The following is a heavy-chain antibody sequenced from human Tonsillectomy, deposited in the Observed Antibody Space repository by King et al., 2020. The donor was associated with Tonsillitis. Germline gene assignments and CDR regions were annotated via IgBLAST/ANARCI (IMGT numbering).Heavy chain of an antibody. J-gene: IGHJ4*02. CDR3: ASRHNSGRYGFDY. CDR1: GGSINTYY. CDR2: IYYTGST. D-gene: IGHD6-19*01. V-gene: IGHV4-59*01. Sequence: VQLQESGPGLVKPSETLSLTCTVSGGSINTYYWSWIRQPPGKGLEWIGYIYYTGSTNYNPSLKSRVTISVDTSKNQFSLKLSSVTAAETAVYYCASRHNSGRYGFDYWGQGTLVTVPS.